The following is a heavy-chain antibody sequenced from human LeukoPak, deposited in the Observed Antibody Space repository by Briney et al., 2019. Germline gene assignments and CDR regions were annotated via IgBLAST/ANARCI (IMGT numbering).Heavy chain of an antibody. V-gene: IGHV3-15*01. CDR2: IKSKTDGGTT. CDR3: TAEDIVVVPAAIGLDY. D-gene: IGHD2-2*01. Sequence: GGSLRLSCAASGVTFSNAWMSWVRQAPGKGLEWVGRIKSKTDGGTTDYAAPVKGRFTISRDDSKNTLYLQMNSLKTEDTAVYYCTAEDIVVVPAAIGLDYWGQGTLVTVSS. CDR1: GVTFSNAW. J-gene: IGHJ4*02.